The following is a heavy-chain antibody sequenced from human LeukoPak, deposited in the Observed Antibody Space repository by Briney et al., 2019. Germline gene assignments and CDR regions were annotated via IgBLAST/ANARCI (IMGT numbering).Heavy chain of an antibody. CDR2: IYYNGST. Sequence: SETLSLTCNVSGGSISSYYWSWIRQPPGKGLEWIGYIYYNGSTNYNPSLKSRVTISVDTSKNQFSLKLSSVTAADTAVYYCARGLKYGSGTYYYYGMDVWGQGTTVTVSS. CDR1: GGSISSYY. CDR3: ARGLKYGSGTYYYYGMDV. V-gene: IGHV4-59*12. D-gene: IGHD3-10*01. J-gene: IGHJ6*02.